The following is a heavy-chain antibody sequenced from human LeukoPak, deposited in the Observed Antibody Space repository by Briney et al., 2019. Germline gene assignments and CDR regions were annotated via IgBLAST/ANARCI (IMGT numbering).Heavy chain of an antibody. D-gene: IGHD2-2*01. CDR3: ATVPPLLGCYRCFDP. J-gene: IGHJ5*02. Sequence: GGSLRLSCAASGFTFSSYGMHWVRQAPGKGLEWVAVISYDGSNKYYADSVKGRFTISRDNSKNTLYLQMNSLRAEDTAVYYCATVPPLLGCYRCFDPWGQGTLVTVSS. CDR2: ISYDGSNK. V-gene: IGHV3-30*03. CDR1: GFTFSSYG.